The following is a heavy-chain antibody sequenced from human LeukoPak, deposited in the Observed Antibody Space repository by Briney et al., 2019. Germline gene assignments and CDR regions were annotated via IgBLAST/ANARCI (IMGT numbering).Heavy chain of an antibody. Sequence: SETLSLTCAVYGGSFSGYYWSWIRQPPGKGLEWIGEINHSGSTNYNPSLKSRVTISVDTSKNQFSLKLSSVTAADTAVYYRARAAHLRFLEENWFDPWGQGTLVTVSS. CDR3: ARAAHLRFLEENWFDP. V-gene: IGHV4-34*01. CDR1: GGSFSGYY. J-gene: IGHJ5*02. CDR2: INHSGST. D-gene: IGHD3-3*01.